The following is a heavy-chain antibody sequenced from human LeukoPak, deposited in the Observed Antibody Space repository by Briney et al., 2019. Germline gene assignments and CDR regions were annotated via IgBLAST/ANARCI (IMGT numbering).Heavy chain of an antibody. J-gene: IGHJ4*02. CDR3: AKLDSSSSSY. D-gene: IGHD6-13*01. Sequence: GGSLRLSCAASGFTFSSYGMHWVRQAPGKGLEWVAFISYDGTNKYYADSVKGRFTISRDNSKNTLYLQMNSLRAEDTAVYYCAKLDSSSSSYLGQGTLVTISS. CDR2: ISYDGTNK. CDR1: GFTFSSYG. V-gene: IGHV3-30*18.